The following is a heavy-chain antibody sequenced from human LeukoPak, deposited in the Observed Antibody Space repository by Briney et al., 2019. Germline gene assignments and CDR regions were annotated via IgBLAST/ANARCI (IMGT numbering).Heavy chain of an antibody. J-gene: IGHJ4*02. Sequence: SETLSLSCTVSGGSISSSNYYWGWIRQPPGKGLEWIGYIYYRGSTNYNPSLKSRVTISVDTSKNQFSLKLSSVTAADTAVYYCAGMRITTPTVRTLDYWGQGTLVTVSS. V-gene: IGHV4-61*05. CDR2: IYYRGST. D-gene: IGHD1-14*01. CDR3: AGMRITTPTVRTLDY. CDR1: GGSISSSNYY.